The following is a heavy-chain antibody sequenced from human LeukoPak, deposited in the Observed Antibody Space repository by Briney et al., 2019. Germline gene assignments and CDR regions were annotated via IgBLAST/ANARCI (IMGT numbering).Heavy chain of an antibody. CDR3: AKDGGLWVSAHWGDF. D-gene: IGHD7-27*01. Sequence: GGSLRLSCAASGFTFSSYTMSWVRQAPGKGLEWVSTITTSDGNTYYADSVKGRFTVSRDNSKNTLFLQMNSLRAEDTAVYYCAKDGGLWVSAHWGDFWGRGTLVTVSS. CDR1: GFTFSSYT. CDR2: ITTSDGNT. J-gene: IGHJ4*02. V-gene: IGHV3-23*01.